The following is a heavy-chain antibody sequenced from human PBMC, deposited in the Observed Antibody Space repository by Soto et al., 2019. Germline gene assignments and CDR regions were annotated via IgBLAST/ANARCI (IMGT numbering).Heavy chain of an antibody. CDR3: ARLRQNWNYGLYYYYGMDV. V-gene: IGHV5-10-1*01. CDR1: GYSFTSYW. Sequence: GESLKISCKGSGYSFTSYWISWVRQMPGKGLEWMGRIDPSDSYTNYSPSFQGHVTISADKSISTAYLQWSSLKASDTAMYYCARLRQNWNYGLYYYYGMDVSGQGTTVTVSS. J-gene: IGHJ6*02. CDR2: IDPSDSYT. D-gene: IGHD1-7*01.